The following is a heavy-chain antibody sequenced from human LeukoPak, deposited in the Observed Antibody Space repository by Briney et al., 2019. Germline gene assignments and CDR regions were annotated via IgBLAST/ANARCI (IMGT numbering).Heavy chain of an antibody. CDR3: ARDKEQQLVLPYYYGMDV. Sequence: GGSLRLSCAASGFTFSSYGMHWVRQAPGKGLEWGAVIWYDGSNKYYADSVKGRFTISRDNSKNTLYLQMNSLRAEDTAVYYCARDKEQQLVLPYYYGMDVWGQGTTVTVSS. CDR1: GFTFSSYG. D-gene: IGHD6-13*01. V-gene: IGHV3-33*01. J-gene: IGHJ6*02. CDR2: IWYDGSNK.